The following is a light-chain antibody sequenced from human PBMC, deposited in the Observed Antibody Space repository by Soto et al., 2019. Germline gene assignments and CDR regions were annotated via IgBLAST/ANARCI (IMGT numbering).Light chain of an antibody. CDR1: EDITTY. Sequence: DIQMTQSPPSLSASVGDTITITCRASEDITTYVAWLQQKPGKAPRSLIHTASSLQRGVSSKFSGSGSGTHFTLTISSLQPEDFATYYCQQYKHYPLTFGGGTKVEIK. V-gene: IGKV1-16*02. CDR3: QQYKHYPLT. J-gene: IGKJ4*01. CDR2: TAS.